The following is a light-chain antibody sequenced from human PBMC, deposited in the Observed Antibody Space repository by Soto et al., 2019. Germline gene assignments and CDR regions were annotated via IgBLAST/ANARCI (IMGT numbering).Light chain of an antibody. CDR2: SNN. CDR1: SSNIGSNT. V-gene: IGLV1-44*01. CDR3: AAWDDSLSGYV. J-gene: IGLJ1*01. Sequence: QSVLTQPPSASGTPGQRVTISCSGSSSNIGSNTVNWYQQLPGTAPKQLIYSNNQRPSGVPDRFSGSKSGTSASLAISGLQSEDEADYYCAAWDDSLSGYVFGTGTKVTVL.